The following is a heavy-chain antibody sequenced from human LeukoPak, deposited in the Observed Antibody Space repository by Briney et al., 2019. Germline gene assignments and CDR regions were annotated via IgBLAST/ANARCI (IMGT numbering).Heavy chain of an antibody. V-gene: IGHV3-21*01. Sequence: PGGSLRLSCAASGFTFSSYAMSWVRQAPGKGLEWVSSISSSSSYIYYADSVKGRFTISRDNAKNSLYLQMNSLRAEDTAVYYCARDTAAAGTIWFDPWGQGTLVTVSS. CDR3: ARDTAAAGTIWFDP. D-gene: IGHD6-13*01. CDR1: GFTFSSYA. CDR2: ISSSSSYI. J-gene: IGHJ5*02.